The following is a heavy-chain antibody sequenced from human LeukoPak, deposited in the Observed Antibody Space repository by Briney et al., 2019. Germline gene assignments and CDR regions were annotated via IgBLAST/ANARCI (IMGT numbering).Heavy chain of an antibody. J-gene: IGHJ3*02. CDR2: INHSGST. Sequence: PSETLSLTCAVYGGSFSGYYWSWIRQPPGKGLEWIGEINHSGSTNYNPSLKSRVTMSVDTSKNQFSLKLSSVTAADTAVYYCARVSFSSSWSVDDAFDIWGQGTMVTVSS. CDR1: GGSFSGYY. V-gene: IGHV4-34*01. D-gene: IGHD6-13*01. CDR3: ARVSFSSSWSVDDAFDI.